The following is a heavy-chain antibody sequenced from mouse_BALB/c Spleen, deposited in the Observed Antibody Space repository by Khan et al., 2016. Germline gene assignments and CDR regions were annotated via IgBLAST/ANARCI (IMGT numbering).Heavy chain of an antibody. V-gene: IGHV3-2*02. J-gene: IGHJ3*01. CDR3: ARWFAY. CDR1: GYSITSDYA. Sequence: EVQLQESGPGLVKPSQSLSLTCTVTGYSITSDYAWNWIRQFPGNKLEWMGYISYSGSTSYNPSLKSLISITRDTSKNQFFLQLNSVTTADTATYYCARWFAYWGQGTLVTVSA. CDR2: ISYSGST.